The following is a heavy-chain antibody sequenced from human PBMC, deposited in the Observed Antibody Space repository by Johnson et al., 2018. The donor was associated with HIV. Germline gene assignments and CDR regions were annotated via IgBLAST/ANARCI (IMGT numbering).Heavy chain of an antibody. Sequence: QVQLVESGGGVVQPGTSLRLSCAASGFTFTSFAMHWVRQAPGKGLEWVAFISYDGSNKYYADSVKGRFTISRDNSKNTLFLQRNSMRAEDTAGYYCATAARRFDAFDIWGQGTKVTVSS. CDR3: ATAARRFDAFDI. J-gene: IGHJ3*02. D-gene: IGHD6-6*01. CDR2: ISYDGSNK. CDR1: GFTFTSFA. V-gene: IGHV3-30-3*01.